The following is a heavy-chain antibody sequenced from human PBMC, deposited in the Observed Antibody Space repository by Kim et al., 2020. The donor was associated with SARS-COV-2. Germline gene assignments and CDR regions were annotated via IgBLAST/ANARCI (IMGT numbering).Heavy chain of an antibody. CDR3: ARHRRRIFGVVFYYGMDV. CDR1: GYSFTSYW. V-gene: IGHV5-10-1*01. CDR2: IDPSDSYT. J-gene: IGHJ6*02. Sequence: GESLKISCKGSGYSFTSYWISWVRQMPGKGLEWMGRIDPSDSYTNYSPSFQGHVTISADKSISTAYLQWSSLKASDTAMYYCARHRRRIFGVVFYYGMDVWGQGTTVTVSS. D-gene: IGHD3-3*01.